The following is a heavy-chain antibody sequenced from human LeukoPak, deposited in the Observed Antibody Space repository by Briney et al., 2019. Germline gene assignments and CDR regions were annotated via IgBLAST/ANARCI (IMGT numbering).Heavy chain of an antibody. V-gene: IGHV4-34*01. Sequence: PSETLSLTCAVYGGSFSGYYWSWIRQPPGKGLEWIGEINHSGSTNYNPSLKSRVTISVDTSKNQFSLKLSSVTAPDTAVYYCARGIYDSSGYYRTSTYYMDVWGKGTTVTVSS. CDR3: ARGIYDSSGYYRTSTYYMDV. D-gene: IGHD3-22*01. CDR2: INHSGST. CDR1: GGSFSGYY. J-gene: IGHJ6*03.